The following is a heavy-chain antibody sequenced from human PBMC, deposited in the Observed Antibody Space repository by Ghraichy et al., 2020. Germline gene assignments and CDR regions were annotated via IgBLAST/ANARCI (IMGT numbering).Heavy chain of an antibody. V-gene: IGHV3-7*01. J-gene: IGHJ6*02. CDR2: IKQDGSEK. CDR1: GFTLNTYW. CDR3: AKNIVAAGKILYYCYGMDV. Sequence: GGSLRLSCGASGFTLNTYWMSWVRQAPGKGLEWVASIKQDGSEKKYVDSVKGRFTISRDNAKNSLYLQMNSLRAEDTAVYYCAKNIVAAGKILYYCYGMDVWGQGTTVTVSS. D-gene: IGHD5-12*01.